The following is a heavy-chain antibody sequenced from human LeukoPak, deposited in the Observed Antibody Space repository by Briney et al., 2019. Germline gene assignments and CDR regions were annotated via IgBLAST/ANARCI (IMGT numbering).Heavy chain of an antibody. V-gene: IGHV3-66*01. D-gene: IGHD4-23*01. CDR1: GFTVSSNH. CDR3: ARDPTQEIRWYDPYYVDY. J-gene: IGHJ4*02. CDR2: IYSGGST. Sequence: GGSLRLSWTASGFTVSSNHVIWLRQAPGKGLEWVSVIYSGGSTYYADSVKGRITISRDNSKNTLYLQMNSLRAEDTAVYYCARDPTQEIRWYDPYYVDYWGQGTLVTVSS.